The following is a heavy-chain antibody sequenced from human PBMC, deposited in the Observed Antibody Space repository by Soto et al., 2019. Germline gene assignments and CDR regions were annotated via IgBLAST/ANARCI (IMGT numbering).Heavy chain of an antibody. CDR3: ARDFTDSSGPTLGMGV. CDR1: GGSISSGGYY. J-gene: IGHJ6*02. CDR2: IYYSGST. D-gene: IGHD6-19*01. V-gene: IGHV4-31*03. Sequence: QVQLQESGPGLVKPSQTLSLTCTVSGGSISSGGYYWSWIRQHPGKGLEWIGYIYYSGSTYYNPSLKSRVTISVDTSKTPFSLKLSSVTAADTAVYYWARDFTDSSGPTLGMGVWGQGTTVTVSS.